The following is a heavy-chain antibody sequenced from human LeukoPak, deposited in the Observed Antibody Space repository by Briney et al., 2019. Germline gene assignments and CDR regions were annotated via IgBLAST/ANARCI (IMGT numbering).Heavy chain of an antibody. J-gene: IGHJ4*02. CDR1: GFTFTNYN. CDR3: AGDFPPDY. Sequence: PGGSLRLSCAASGFTFTNYNMNWVRQAPGKGLEWVSSITYSGTDIYYTDSVKGRFTVSRDNAKNSLYLQMNSLRAEDTAVYYCAGDFPPDYWGLGTLVTVSS. V-gene: IGHV3-21*01. CDR2: ITYSGTDI.